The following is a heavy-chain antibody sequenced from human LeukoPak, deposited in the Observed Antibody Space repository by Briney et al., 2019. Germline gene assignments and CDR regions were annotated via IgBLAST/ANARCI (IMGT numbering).Heavy chain of an antibody. CDR3: ARDKGTAIPRGDFDY. CDR2: IWYDGSNK. CDR1: GFTFSSYG. Sequence: GRSLRLSCAASGFTFSSYGMHWVRQAPGKGLEWVAVIWYDGSNKHYADSVNGRFTISRDNSKNTLYLQMNSLRAEDTAVYYGARDKGTAIPRGDFDYWGQGTLVTVSS. D-gene: IGHD2-21*01. V-gene: IGHV3-33*01. J-gene: IGHJ4*02.